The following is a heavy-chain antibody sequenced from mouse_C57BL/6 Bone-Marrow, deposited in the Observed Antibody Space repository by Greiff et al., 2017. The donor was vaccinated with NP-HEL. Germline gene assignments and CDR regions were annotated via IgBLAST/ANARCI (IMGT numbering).Heavy chain of an antibody. J-gene: IGHJ1*03. Sequence: QVQLQQPGAELVRPGSSVKLSCKASGYTFTSYWMHWVKQRPIQGLEWIGNIDPSDSETHYNQKFKDKATLTVDKSSSTAYMQLSSLTSEDSAVYYCARWNYYSPFYWYFDVWGTGTTVTVSS. V-gene: IGHV1-52*01. D-gene: IGHD2-12*01. CDR1: GYTFTSYW. CDR2: IDPSDSET. CDR3: ARWNYYSPFYWYFDV.